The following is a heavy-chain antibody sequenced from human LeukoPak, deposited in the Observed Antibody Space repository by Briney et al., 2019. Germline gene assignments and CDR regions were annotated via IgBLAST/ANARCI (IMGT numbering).Heavy chain of an antibody. D-gene: IGHD1-26*01. CDR2: IIPIFGTA. J-gene: IGHJ4*02. CDR1: GGTFSNYA. V-gene: IGHV1-69*13. CDR3: ARVAGSGSYYYYFDY. Sequence: GASVKVSCKTSGGTFSNYAISWVRQALGQGLEWMGGIIPIFGTANYAQKFQGRVTITADESTSTAYMGLSSLRSEDTAIYYCARVAGSGSYYYYFDYWGQGTLVTVSS.